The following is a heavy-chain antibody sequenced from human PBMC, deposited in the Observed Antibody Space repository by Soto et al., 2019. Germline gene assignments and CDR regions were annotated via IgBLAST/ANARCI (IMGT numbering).Heavy chain of an antibody. CDR2: VSPPFRTR. D-gene: IGHD3-10*01. CDR1: GVSFNNNG. Sequence: QVQLVQSGAEVKKPGSSVKVSCKTSGVSFNNNGIGWVRQAPGHGLEWMGVVSPPFRTRNYARKFQGRISITADASTGTVNMELSSLTSEDTAQYYCARVLYYGSGSYSPYGMDVWGQGTTVTVSS. CDR3: ARVLYYGSGSYSPYGMDV. J-gene: IGHJ6*02. V-gene: IGHV1-69*01.